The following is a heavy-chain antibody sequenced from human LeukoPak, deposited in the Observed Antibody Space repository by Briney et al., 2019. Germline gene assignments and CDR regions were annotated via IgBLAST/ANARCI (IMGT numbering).Heavy chain of an antibody. J-gene: IGHJ4*02. Sequence: SETLSLTCTVSGDSLNSYYWTWIRQSPGEGLQWIGYVFYSGSSNYNASLRSRVAISVDTSKNQFSLKLTSVTAADTAVYYCAGRAARFFDYWGQGVLVTVSS. V-gene: IGHV4-59*01. CDR2: VFYSGSS. CDR3: AGRAARFFDY. D-gene: IGHD6-25*01. CDR1: GDSLNSYY.